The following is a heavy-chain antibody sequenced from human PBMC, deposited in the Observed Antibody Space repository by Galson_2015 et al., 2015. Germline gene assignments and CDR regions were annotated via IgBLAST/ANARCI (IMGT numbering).Heavy chain of an antibody. V-gene: IGHV1-46*04. Sequence: SVKVSCKASGYTFTNYFIQWVRQAPGQGLEWVGATNPSGAATFYAQKLQGRVTMTRDTPTSTVYVELSSLGSEDTAVYYCARELEGTYYFDYWGLGTLVTVSS. CDR1: GYTFTNYF. CDR2: TNPSGAAT. J-gene: IGHJ4*02. CDR3: ARELEGTYYFDY.